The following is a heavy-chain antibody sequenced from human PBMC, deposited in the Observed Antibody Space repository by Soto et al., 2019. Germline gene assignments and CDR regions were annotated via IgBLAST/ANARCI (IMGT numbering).Heavy chain of an antibody. CDR1: GGTFSSYA. CDR3: ARGDVVVPALRFFDY. CDR2: IIPIFGTA. V-gene: IGHV1-69*13. J-gene: IGHJ4*02. D-gene: IGHD2-2*01. Sequence: SVKVSCKASGGTFSSYAISWVRQAPGQGLEWMGGIIPIFGTANYAQKFQGRVTITADESTSTAYMELSSLRSEDTAVYYCARGDVVVPALRFFDYRSQGTLVTVSS.